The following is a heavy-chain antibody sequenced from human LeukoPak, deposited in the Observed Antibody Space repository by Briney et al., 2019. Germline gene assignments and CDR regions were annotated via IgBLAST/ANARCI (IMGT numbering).Heavy chain of an antibody. V-gene: IGHV1-2*02. CDR2: INANSGDT. Sequence: ASVKVSCKTSGYTFTASYMHWVRQAPGRGLEWMGWINANSGDTNYAPKFQGRVTMTRDTSISTAYMEVTRLTSDDTAIYYCARVLGSRVDPWGQGTLVTVTS. CDR3: ARVLGSRVDP. CDR1: GYTFTASY. J-gene: IGHJ5*02.